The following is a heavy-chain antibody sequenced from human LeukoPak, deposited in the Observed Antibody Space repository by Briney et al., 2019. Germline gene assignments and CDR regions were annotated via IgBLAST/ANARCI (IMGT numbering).Heavy chain of an antibody. CDR1: GFTVSSNY. D-gene: IGHD6-6*01. Sequence: GGSLRLSCAASGFTVSSNYMNWVRQAPGKGLEWVSIIYSGGSTFYADSVKGRFTISRDNSKNTLYLQMNSLRAEDTAVYYCAKGSSSSFLFDYWGQGTLVTVSS. V-gene: IGHV3-66*01. CDR2: IYSGGST. J-gene: IGHJ4*02. CDR3: AKGSSSSFLFDY.